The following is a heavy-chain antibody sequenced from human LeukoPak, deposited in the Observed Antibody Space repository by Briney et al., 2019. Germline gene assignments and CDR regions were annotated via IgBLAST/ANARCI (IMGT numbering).Heavy chain of an antibody. V-gene: IGHV1-2*06. D-gene: IGHD2-15*01. J-gene: IGHJ4*02. CDR1: GYTFTGYY. CDR2: INPNSGGT. CDR3: ASLCSGGGCYSADY. Sequence: ASVKVSCKASGYTFTGYYMHWVRQAPGQGLEWMGRINPNSGGTNYAQKFQGRVTMTRDTSISTAYMELSRLRSDDTAVYYCASLCSGGGCYSADYWGQGTLVTVSS.